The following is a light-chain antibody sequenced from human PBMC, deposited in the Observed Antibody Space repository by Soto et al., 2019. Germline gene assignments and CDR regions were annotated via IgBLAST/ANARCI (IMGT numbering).Light chain of an antibody. CDR3: QQYNDSFPYT. CDR1: QSISSW. V-gene: IGKV1-5*03. CDR2: KAS. J-gene: IGKJ2*01. Sequence: DIQLTQSPSTLSASVGDRVTITCRASQSISSWLAWYQQKPGTAPKLLIYKASTLESGVPSRFSDFRSGTEFTLTVSSLQPDDFATYYCQQYNDSFPYTFGQGTKLEI.